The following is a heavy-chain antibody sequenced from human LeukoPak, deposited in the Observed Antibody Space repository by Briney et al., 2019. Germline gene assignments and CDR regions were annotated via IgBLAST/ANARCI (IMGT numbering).Heavy chain of an antibody. CDR2: INSDGSST. J-gene: IGHJ5*02. D-gene: IGHD3-16*01. CDR1: GFTFSSYW. Sequence: GGFLRLSCAASGFTFSSYWMHWVRQAPGKGLVWVSRINSDGSSTSYADSVKGRFTISRDNAKNTLYLQMNSLRAEDTAVYYCARDHGLFGWFDPWGQGTLVTVSS. V-gene: IGHV3-74*01. CDR3: ARDHGLFGWFDP.